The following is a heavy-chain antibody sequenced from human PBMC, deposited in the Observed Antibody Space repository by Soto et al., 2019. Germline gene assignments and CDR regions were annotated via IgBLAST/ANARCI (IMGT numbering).Heavy chain of an antibody. Sequence: PSETLSLTCTVSGGYISSGGYYWSWIRQHPGKGLEWIGYIYYSGSTYYNPSLKSRVTISVDTSKNQFSLKLSSVTAADTAVYYCARKATVTTCFDYWGQGTLVTVSS. CDR1: GGYISSGGYY. CDR2: IYYSGST. V-gene: IGHV4-31*03. CDR3: ARKATVTTCFDY. J-gene: IGHJ4*02. D-gene: IGHD4-17*01.